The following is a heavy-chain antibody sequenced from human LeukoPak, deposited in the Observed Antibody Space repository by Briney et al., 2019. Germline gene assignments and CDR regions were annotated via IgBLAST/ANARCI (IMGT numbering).Heavy chain of an antibody. J-gene: IGHJ3*02. D-gene: IGHD3-10*01. Sequence: ASVKVSCKASGYTFTSYYMHWVRQAPGQGLEWMGIINPSGGSTSYAQKFQGRVTMTRDTSTSTAYMELSSLRSEDTAVYYCARAEVREREAFDIWGQGTMVTVSS. CDR3: ARAEVREREAFDI. CDR2: INPSGGST. CDR1: GYTFTSYY. V-gene: IGHV1-46*01.